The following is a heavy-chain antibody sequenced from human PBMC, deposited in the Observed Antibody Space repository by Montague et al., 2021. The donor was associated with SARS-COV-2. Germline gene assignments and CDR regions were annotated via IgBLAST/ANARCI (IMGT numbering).Heavy chain of an antibody. CDR3: ARGRTVTTFYYYYYYGMDV. J-gene: IGHJ6*02. CDR2: ISDSGST. V-gene: IGHV4-59*12. CDR1: GTSITSYY. Sequence: SETLSLTCSVSGTSITSYYWNWIRQPPGKGLEWIGYISDSGSTNYNPSLKSRVTISVDTSKNQFSLKLSSVTAAGTAVYYCARGRTVTTFYYYYYYGMDVWGQGTTVTVSS. D-gene: IGHD4-17*01.